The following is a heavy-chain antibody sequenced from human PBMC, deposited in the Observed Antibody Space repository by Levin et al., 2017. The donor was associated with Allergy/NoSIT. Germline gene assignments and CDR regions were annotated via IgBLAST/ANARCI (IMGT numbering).Heavy chain of an antibody. CDR1: GGSITSYH. CDR3: ARDRVVASSGTYYYYGMAV. J-gene: IGHJ6*02. D-gene: IGHD2-15*01. Sequence: SQTLSLTCIVSGGSITSYHWSWLRQPPGKGLEWIGYIYYTGSTDYNPSLRSRVAISMDTSKSQFSLTLNSVTAADTAVYYCARDRVVASSGTYYYYGMAVWGRGTTVTVSS. CDR2: IYYTGST. V-gene: IGHV4-59*01.